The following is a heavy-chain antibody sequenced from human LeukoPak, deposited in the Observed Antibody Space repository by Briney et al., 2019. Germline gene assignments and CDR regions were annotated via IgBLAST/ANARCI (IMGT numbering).Heavy chain of an antibody. Sequence: PSETLSLTCAVYGGSFSDYYWTWIRQPPRKGLEWIGEINHSGSTNYKPSLKSRVTISVDTSKNQFSLKLSSVTAADTAVYYCARGVPNYYGSGSYFIGWFDPWGQGTLVTVSS. V-gene: IGHV4-34*01. J-gene: IGHJ5*02. D-gene: IGHD3-10*01. CDR1: GGSFSDYY. CDR3: ARGVPNYYGSGSYFIGWFDP. CDR2: INHSGST.